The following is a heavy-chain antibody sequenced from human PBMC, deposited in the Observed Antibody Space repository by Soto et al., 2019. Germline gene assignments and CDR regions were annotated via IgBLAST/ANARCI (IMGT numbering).Heavy chain of an antibody. CDR1: GFTFSSYA. Sequence: PGGSLRLSCAASGFTFSSYAMSWVRQAPGKGLEWVSATSGSGGSTYYADSVKGRFTISRDNSKNTLYLQMNSLRAEDTAVYYCAKAPSIGYGYQYYFDNWGQGTLVTVSS. J-gene: IGHJ4*02. CDR3: AKAPSIGYGYQYYFDN. D-gene: IGHD5-18*01. V-gene: IGHV3-23*01. CDR2: TSGSGGST.